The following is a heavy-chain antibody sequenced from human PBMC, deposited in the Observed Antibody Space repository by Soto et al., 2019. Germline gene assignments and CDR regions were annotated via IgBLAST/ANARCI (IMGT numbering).Heavy chain of an antibody. Sequence: GGSLRLSCTASGFTFGDYAMSWFRQAPGKGLEWVGFIRSKAYGGTTEYAASVKGRFTISRDDSKSIAYLQMNSLKTEDTAVYYCTREAVVVPAAPAFDYWGQGTLVTVSS. J-gene: IGHJ4*02. CDR2: IRSKAYGGTT. CDR3: TREAVVVPAAPAFDY. CDR1: GFTFGDYA. D-gene: IGHD2-2*01. V-gene: IGHV3-49*03.